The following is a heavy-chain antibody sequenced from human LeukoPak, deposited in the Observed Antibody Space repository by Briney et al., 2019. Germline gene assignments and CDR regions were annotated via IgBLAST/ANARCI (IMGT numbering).Heavy chain of an antibody. J-gene: IGHJ5*02. CDR2: IDPSDSYT. V-gene: IGHV5-10-1*01. Sequence: GESLRISCQGSGYSFTSYWISWARQMPGKGLEWMGRIDPSDSYTNYSPSFQGHVTISADKSISTAYLQWSSLKASDTAMYYCARGNWNDAEPYNWFDPWGQGTLVTVSS. D-gene: IGHD1-1*01. CDR1: GYSFTSYW. CDR3: ARGNWNDAEPYNWFDP.